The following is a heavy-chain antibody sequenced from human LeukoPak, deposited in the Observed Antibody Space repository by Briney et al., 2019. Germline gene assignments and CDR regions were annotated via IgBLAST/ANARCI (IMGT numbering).Heavy chain of an antibody. V-gene: IGHV4-59*01. CDR3: ARAQAYCGGDCYPPYWYFDL. CDR2: IYYSGST. D-gene: IGHD2-21*02. J-gene: IGHJ2*01. Sequence: PSETLSLTCTVSGGSISSYYWSWIRQPPGKGLEWIGYIYYSGSTNYNPSLKSRVTISVDTSMNQFSLKLSSVTAADTAVYYCARAQAYCGGDCYPPYWYFDLWGRGTLVTVSS. CDR1: GGSISSYY.